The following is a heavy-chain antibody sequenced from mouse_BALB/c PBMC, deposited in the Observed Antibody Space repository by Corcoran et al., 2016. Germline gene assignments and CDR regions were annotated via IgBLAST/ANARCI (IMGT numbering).Heavy chain of an antibody. V-gene: IGHV14-3*02. CDR3: ARWDWYFDV. J-gene: IGHJ1*01. Sequence: EGQLQQSRAELVKPGTSVKLSCTASGFNIKDTYMHWVKQRPEQGLDWIGRIDPANGHTKYDPKFQGKATITADTSSNTAYLQLSSLTSEDTAVYYCARWDWYFDVWGAGTTVTVSS. CDR1: GFNIKDTY. CDR2: IDPANGHT.